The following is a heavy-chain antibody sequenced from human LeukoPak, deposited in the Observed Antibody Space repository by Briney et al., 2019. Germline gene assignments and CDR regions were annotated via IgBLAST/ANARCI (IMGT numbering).Heavy chain of an antibody. V-gene: IGHV3-48*04. J-gene: IGHJ6*02. CDR2: ISTSGSTI. D-gene: IGHD3-10*01. CDR1: GFTFSTYS. CDR3: VRGFHYGLDV. Sequence: GGSLRLSCAASGFTFSTYSMNWVRQAPGKGLDWVSYISTSGSTIYYADSVKGQFTISRDNAKNSLSLEMNSLRAEDTAVYYCVRGFHYGLDVWGQGTTVTVSS.